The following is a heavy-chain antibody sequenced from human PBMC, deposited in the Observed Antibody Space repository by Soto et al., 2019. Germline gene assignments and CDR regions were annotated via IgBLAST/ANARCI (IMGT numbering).Heavy chain of an antibody. CDR2: IRWNSGSI. J-gene: IGHJ4*02. Sequence: GGSLRLSCAASGFNFDDYAMHWVRQAPGKGLEWVSGIRWNSGSIGYADSVKGRFTISRDNAKKSLYLQMNSLRAEDTALYYCAKAHLSGRYCSGGSCHLDYWGQGTLVTVSS. CDR1: GFNFDDYA. D-gene: IGHD2-15*01. V-gene: IGHV3-9*01. CDR3: AKAHLSGRYCSGGSCHLDY.